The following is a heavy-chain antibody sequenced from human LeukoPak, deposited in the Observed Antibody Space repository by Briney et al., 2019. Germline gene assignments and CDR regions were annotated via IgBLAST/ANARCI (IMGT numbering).Heavy chain of an antibody. CDR3: AISSGYSLDY. J-gene: IGHJ4*02. V-gene: IGHV4-38-2*02. CDR2: IYHSGGT. Sequence: SETLSLTCTVSGYSISSGNYWGWIQQPPGEGLEWIGSIYHSGGTYYNPSLKSRVTISVDTSKNQFSLKLSSVTAADTAVYYCAISSGYSLDYWGQGTLVTVSS. CDR1: GYSISSGNY. D-gene: IGHD3-22*01.